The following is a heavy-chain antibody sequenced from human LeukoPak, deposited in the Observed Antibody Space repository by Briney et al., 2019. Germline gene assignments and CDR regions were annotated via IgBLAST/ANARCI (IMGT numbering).Heavy chain of an antibody. CDR2: IRSKANSYAT. J-gene: IGHJ6*03. D-gene: IGHD3-10*01. Sequence: GGSLRLSSAASGFTCSGFAMHRVRPASGQGREWVVRIRSKANSYATAYAASVTGRFTISRDDSKNTAYLQVNSLKTEDTAVYYCTRQVLVRGVIITDYYYYYMDVWGKGTTVTVSS. CDR1: GFTCSGFA. V-gene: IGHV3-73*01. CDR3: TRQVLVRGVIITDYYYYYMDV.